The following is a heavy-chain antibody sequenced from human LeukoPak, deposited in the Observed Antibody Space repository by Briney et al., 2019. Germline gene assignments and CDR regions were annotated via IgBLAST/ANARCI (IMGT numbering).Heavy chain of an antibody. CDR2: INHSGST. V-gene: IGHV4-34*01. CDR1: GGSFSGYS. Sequence: PSETLSLTCAVYGGSFSGYSWSWIRQPPGKGLEWIGEINHSGSTNYNPSLKSRVTISVDTSKNQFSLKLSSVTAADTAVYYCARDQNEYYYDSSGYSLWGQGTLVTISS. D-gene: IGHD3-22*01. J-gene: IGHJ4*02. CDR3: ARDQNEYYYDSSGYSL.